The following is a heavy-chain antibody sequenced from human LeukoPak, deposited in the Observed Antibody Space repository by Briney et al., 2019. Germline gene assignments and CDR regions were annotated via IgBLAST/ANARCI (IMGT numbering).Heavy chain of an antibody. J-gene: IGHJ6*02. Sequence: GGSLRLSCAATGFTFSSYGMHWVRQAPGKGLEWVAVISYDGSNKYYADSVKGRFTISRDNSKNTLYLQMNSLRAEDTAVYYCAKDYRNGAQYYYYGMDVWGQGTTVTVSS. CDR1: GFTFSSYG. V-gene: IGHV3-30*18. CDR3: AKDYRNGAQYYYYGMDV. CDR2: ISYDGSNK. D-gene: IGHD1-14*01.